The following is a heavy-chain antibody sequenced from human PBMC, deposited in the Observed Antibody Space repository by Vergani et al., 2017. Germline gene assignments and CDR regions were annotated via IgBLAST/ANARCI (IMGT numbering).Heavy chain of an antibody. CDR2: ISYDGTQK. D-gene: IGHD1-1*01. CDR3: ATKSCCTTGCQIEYFRE. CDR1: GFTSSYYG. J-gene: IGHJ1*01. V-gene: IGHV3-30*03. Sequence: QVHLVESGGGVVQPGRSLRLSCVVSGFTSSYYGMHWVRQAPGKGLEWVAVISYDGTQKYYADSVKGRFTISRDNSKSTLYLQMNSLRTEDTAVYYCATKSCCTTGCQIEYFREWGQGTLVTVSS.